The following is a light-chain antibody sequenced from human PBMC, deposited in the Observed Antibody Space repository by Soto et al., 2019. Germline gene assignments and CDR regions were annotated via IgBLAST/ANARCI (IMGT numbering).Light chain of an antibody. CDR3: MQALQTPRT. CDR2: LAS. V-gene: IGKV2-28*01. CDR1: QSPQHNNGNTL. Sequence: EIVMTQSPLSLTVTPGEPASISCKSSQSPQHNNGNTLLDWYMQKPSQSPQLLIYLASRRAPGAPDRVSGSGSGTDFTLRISTVEADDAAIYYCMQALQTPRTFGQGTKLEI. J-gene: IGKJ1*01.